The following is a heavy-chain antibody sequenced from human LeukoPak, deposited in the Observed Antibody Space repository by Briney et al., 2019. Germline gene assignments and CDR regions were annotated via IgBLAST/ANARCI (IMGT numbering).Heavy chain of an antibody. CDR3: ARQGLLWFGEARFDP. CDR1: GGSISSSSYY. CDR2: IYYSGST. Sequence: SETLSLTCTVSGGSISSSSYYWGWIRQPPGKGLEWIGSIYYSGSTYYNPSLKSRVTISVDMSKNQFSLKLSSVTAADTAVYYCARQGLLWFGEARFDPWGQGTLVTVSS. J-gene: IGHJ5*02. D-gene: IGHD3-10*01. V-gene: IGHV4-39*01.